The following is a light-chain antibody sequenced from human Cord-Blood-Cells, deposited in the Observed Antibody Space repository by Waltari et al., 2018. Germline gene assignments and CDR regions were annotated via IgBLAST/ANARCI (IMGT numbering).Light chain of an antibody. CDR2: EVS. V-gene: IGLV2-14*01. CDR3: SSYTSSSTLV. Sequence: QSALTQPASVSGSTGQSITISCTGTSSDVGGYNYVSWYQQHPGKAPKLMIYEVSNRHSGGSTRFPGSKSGNTAYLTISGLQSEDEADYYCSSYTSSSTLVFGGGTKLTVL. CDR1: SSDVGGYNY. J-gene: IGLJ2*01.